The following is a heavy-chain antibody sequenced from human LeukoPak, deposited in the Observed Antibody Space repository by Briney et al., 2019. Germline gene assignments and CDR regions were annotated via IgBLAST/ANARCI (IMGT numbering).Heavy chain of an antibody. CDR3: ARQGRDGYNRRKSFDY. CDR1: GGSISSYY. J-gene: IGHJ4*02. V-gene: IGHV4-4*07. Sequence: SETLSLTCTVSGGSISSYYWSWIRQPAGKGLEWIGRISTSGSTNYNPSLKSRVTMSVDTSKNQFSLKLSSVTAADTAVYDCARQGRDGYNRRKSFDYWGQGTLVTVSS. D-gene: IGHD5-24*01. CDR2: ISTSGST.